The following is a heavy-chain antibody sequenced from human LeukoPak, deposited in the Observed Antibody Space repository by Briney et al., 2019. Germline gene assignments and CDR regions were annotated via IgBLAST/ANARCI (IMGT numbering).Heavy chain of an antibody. J-gene: IGHJ4*02. CDR3: AKDLHGRFEWLSSVGY. V-gene: IGHV3-30*02. D-gene: IGHD3-3*01. Sequence: PGGSLRLSCAASGFTFSSYGMHWVRQAPGKGLEWVAFIRYDGSNKYYADSVKDRFTISRDNSKNTLYLQMSSRRAEDAAVYYCAKDLHGRFEWLSSVGYWGQGTLVTVSS. CDR2: IRYDGSNK. CDR1: GFTFSSYG.